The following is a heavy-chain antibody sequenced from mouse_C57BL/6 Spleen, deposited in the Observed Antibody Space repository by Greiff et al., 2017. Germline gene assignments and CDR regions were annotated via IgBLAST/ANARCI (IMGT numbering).Heavy chain of an antibody. Sequence: EVQGVESGGGLVKPGGSLKLSCAASGFTFSSYAMSWVRQTPEKRLEWVATISDGGSYTYYPDNVKGRFTISRDNAKNNLYLQMSHLKSEDTAMYYCARNYDVHFDYWGQGTTLTVSS. D-gene: IGHD2-4*01. CDR3: ARNYDVHFDY. CDR1: GFTFSSYA. J-gene: IGHJ2*01. V-gene: IGHV5-4*01. CDR2: ISDGGSYT.